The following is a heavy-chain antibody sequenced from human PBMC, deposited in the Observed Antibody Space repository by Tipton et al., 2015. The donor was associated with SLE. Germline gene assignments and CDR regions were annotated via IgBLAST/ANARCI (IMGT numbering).Heavy chain of an antibody. CDR1: GFTFSSYS. CDR2: ISSSSSYI. Sequence: SLRLSCAASGFTFSSYSMNWVRQAPGKGLEWVSSISSSSSYIYYADSVKGRFTISRDNAKNSLYLQMNSLRAEDTAVYYCARGQGYYGSGSPTTSWGQGTLVTVSS. V-gene: IGHV3-21*01. J-gene: IGHJ5*02. CDR3: ARGQGYYGSGSPTTS. D-gene: IGHD3-10*01.